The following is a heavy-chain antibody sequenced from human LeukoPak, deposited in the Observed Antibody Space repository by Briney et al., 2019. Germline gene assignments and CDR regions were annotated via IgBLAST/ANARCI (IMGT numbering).Heavy chain of an antibody. V-gene: IGHV3-7*01. CDR3: ARDILTGSQSRFQH. CDR2: IKEDGSET. J-gene: IGHJ1*01. Sequence: GESLRLSCAASGFIFKKYWMNWVRQVPGKGLECLANIKEDGSETYHADSVKGRFTISRDNAKNSLYLQMNSLRAEDTAVYYCARDILTGSQSRFQHWGQGTLVTVSS. CDR1: GFIFKKYW. D-gene: IGHD3-9*01.